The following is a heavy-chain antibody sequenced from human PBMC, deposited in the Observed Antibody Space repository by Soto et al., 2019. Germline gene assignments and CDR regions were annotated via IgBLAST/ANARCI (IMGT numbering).Heavy chain of an antibody. CDR3: AKDPYSSGWPYYYYYYMDV. D-gene: IGHD6-19*01. V-gene: IGHV3-30*18. Sequence: QVQLVESGGGVVQPGRSLRLSCAASGFTFSSYGMHWVRQAPGKGLEWVAVISYDGSNKYYADSVKGRFTISRDNSKNTLYLQMNSLRAEDTAVYYCAKDPYSSGWPYYYYYYMDVWGKGTTVTVSS. J-gene: IGHJ6*03. CDR2: ISYDGSNK. CDR1: GFTFSSYG.